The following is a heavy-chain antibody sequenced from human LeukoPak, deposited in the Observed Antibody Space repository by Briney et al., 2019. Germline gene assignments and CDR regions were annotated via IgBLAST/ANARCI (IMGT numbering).Heavy chain of an antibody. CDR1: GFTFSCYS. CDR3: AREQWAMITARHAFDI. CDR2: ISSSSSYI. V-gene: IGHV3-21*01. J-gene: IGHJ3*02. D-gene: IGHD3-22*01. Sequence: GSLRLSCAASGFTFSCYSMNWVRQAPGKGLEWVSSISSSSSYIYYADSVKGRFTISRDNAKNSLYLQMNSLRAEDTAVYYCAREQWAMITARHAFDIWGQGTMVTVSS.